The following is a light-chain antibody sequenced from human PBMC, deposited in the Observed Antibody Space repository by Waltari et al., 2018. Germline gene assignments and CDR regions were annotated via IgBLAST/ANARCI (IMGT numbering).Light chain of an antibody. J-gene: IGLJ1*01. CDR1: SSDVGFYNY. CDR2: EVT. Sequence: QSALTQPASVSGSPGQSITISCTGTSSDVGFYNYVSWYQHHPGKAPKLMVYEVTNRPSGVSNRFSGSKSGNTASLTISGLQAEDEADYYCNSYTTARNLDYVFGTGT. V-gene: IGLV2-14*01. CDR3: NSYTTARNLDYV.